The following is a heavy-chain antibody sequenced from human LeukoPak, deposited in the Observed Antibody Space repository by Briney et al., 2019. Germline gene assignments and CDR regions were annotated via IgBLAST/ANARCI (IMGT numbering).Heavy chain of an antibody. CDR3: AKEIWPTVTTPGHTHFDY. CDR2: ISGSGGST. J-gene: IGHJ4*02. CDR1: GSTFSTYA. V-gene: IGHV3-23*01. D-gene: IGHD4-17*01. Sequence: GGSLRLSCAASGSTFSTYAMSWVRQAPGKGLEWVSAISGSGGSTYYADSVKGRFTISRDNSKNTLCLQMNSLRAEDTAVYYCAKEIWPTVTTPGHTHFDYWGQGTLVTVSS.